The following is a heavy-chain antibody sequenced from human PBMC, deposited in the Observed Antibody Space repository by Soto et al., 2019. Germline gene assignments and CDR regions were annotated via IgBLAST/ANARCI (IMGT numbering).Heavy chain of an antibody. J-gene: IGHJ5*02. V-gene: IGHV3-30-3*01. CDR2: ISYDGSNK. CDR1: GFTFSSYA. Sequence: QVQLVESGGGVVQPGRSLRLSCAASGFTFSSYAMHWVRQAPGKGLEWVAVISYDGSNKYYADSVKGRFTISRDNSKNTLYLQMNSLRAEDTAVYYCARADDSSGYLNWFDPWGQGTLVTVSS. D-gene: IGHD3-22*01. CDR3: ARADDSSGYLNWFDP.